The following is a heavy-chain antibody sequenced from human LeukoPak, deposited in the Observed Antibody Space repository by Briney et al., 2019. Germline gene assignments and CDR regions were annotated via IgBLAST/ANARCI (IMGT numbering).Heavy chain of an antibody. CDR1: GGSISSYY. CDR3: ARGGYDGFDY. D-gene: IGHD5-12*01. V-gene: IGHV4-39*01. J-gene: IGHJ4*02. Sequence: SETLSLTCTVSGGSISSYYWGWIRQPPGKGLEWIGSIYYSGSTYYNPSLRSQVTISVDTSKNQFSLKLNSVTAADTAVYYCARGGYDGFDYWGQGTLVTVSS. CDR2: IYYSGST.